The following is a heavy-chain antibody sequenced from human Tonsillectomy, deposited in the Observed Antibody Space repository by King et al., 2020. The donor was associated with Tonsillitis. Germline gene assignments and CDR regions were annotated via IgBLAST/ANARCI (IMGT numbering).Heavy chain of an antibody. CDR2: ISDSGGST. D-gene: IGHD1-26*01. CDR1: GFTFSSYA. V-gene: IGHV3-23*04. Sequence: DVQLVESGGGLVQPGGSLRLSCAASGFTFSSYAMSWVRQAPGKGLEWVSAISDSGGSTYYADSVKGRFTISRDNSKNTLYLQMNSLRAEDTAVYYCAKGTNSGNYYPDYYYGMDVWGQGTTVTVSS. J-gene: IGHJ6*02. CDR3: AKGTNSGNYYPDYYYGMDV.